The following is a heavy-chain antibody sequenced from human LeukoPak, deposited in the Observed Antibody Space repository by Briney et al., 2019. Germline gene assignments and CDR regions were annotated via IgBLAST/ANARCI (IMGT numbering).Heavy chain of an antibody. CDR1: GYSFTNYW. CDR2: IYPGDSDT. CDR3: ARVPDILTGYYPFDY. Sequence: GESLKISCKGSGYSFTNYWIGWVRQMPGKGLEWMGIIYPGDSDTRYSPSFQGQVTISADKSISTAYLQWSSLKTSDTAMYYCARVPDILTGYYPFDYWGQGTLVTVSS. V-gene: IGHV5-51*01. D-gene: IGHD3-9*01. J-gene: IGHJ4*02.